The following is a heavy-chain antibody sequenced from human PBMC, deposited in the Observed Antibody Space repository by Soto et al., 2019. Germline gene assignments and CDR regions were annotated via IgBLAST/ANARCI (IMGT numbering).Heavy chain of an antibody. Sequence: QVQLVQSGAEVQKPGSSVKVSCKASGGTFSSYAISWVRQAPGQGLEWMGGIIPIFGTANYAQKFQGRVTITADESTSTAYMELSSLRSEDTAVYYCARGKDQNSGYIVATTGYYYGMDVWGQGTTVTVSS. J-gene: IGHJ6*02. CDR1: GGTFSSYA. CDR2: IIPIFGTA. CDR3: ARGKDQNSGYIVATTGYYYGMDV. V-gene: IGHV1-69*01. D-gene: IGHD5-12*01.